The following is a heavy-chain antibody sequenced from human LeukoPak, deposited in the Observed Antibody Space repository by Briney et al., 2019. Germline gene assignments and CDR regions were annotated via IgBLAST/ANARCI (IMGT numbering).Heavy chain of an antibody. Sequence: SETLSLTCAVYGGSFSGYYWSWIRQPAGKGLEWIGRIYTSGSTNYNPSLKSRVTMSVDTSKNQFSLKLSSVTAADTAVYYCASHPKDSGWYEEDWFDPWGQGTLVTVSS. V-gene: IGHV4-59*10. CDR1: GGSFSGYY. J-gene: IGHJ5*02. CDR3: ASHPKDSGWYEEDWFDP. CDR2: IYTSGST. D-gene: IGHD6-19*01.